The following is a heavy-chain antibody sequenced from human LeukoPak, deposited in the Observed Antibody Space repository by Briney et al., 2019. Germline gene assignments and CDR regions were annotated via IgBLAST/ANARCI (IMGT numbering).Heavy chain of an antibody. Sequence: SETLSLTCAVYGGSFSGYYWSWIRQPPGKGLEWIGEINHSGSTNYNPSLKSRVTISVDTSKNQFSLKLSSVTAADTAVYYCARNVGTRFDHWGQGTLVTVSS. J-gene: IGHJ4*02. CDR3: ARNVGTRFDH. CDR2: INHSGST. V-gene: IGHV4-34*01. CDR1: GGSFSGYY.